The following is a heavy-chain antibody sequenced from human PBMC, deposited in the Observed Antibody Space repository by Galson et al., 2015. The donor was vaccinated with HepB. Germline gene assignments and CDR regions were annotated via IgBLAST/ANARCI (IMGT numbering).Heavy chain of an antibody. D-gene: IGHD1-26*01. V-gene: IGHV4-39*01. J-gene: IGHJ6*02. Sequence: LSLTCTVSGGSISSSSYYWGWIRQPPGKGLEWIGSIYYSGSTYYNPSLKSRVTISVDTSKNQFSLKLSSVTAADTAVYYCARHPPLSGSYPFLYYYYGMDVWGQGTTVTVSS. CDR1: GGSISSSSYY. CDR2: IYYSGST. CDR3: ARHPPLSGSYPFLYYYYGMDV.